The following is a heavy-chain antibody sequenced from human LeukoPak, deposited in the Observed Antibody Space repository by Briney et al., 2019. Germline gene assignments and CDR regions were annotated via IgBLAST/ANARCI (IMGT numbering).Heavy chain of an antibody. J-gene: IGHJ4*02. Sequence: SETLSLTCTVSGGSISSYYWSWIRQPPGKGLEWIGYIYYSGNTNYNPSLKSRLIISVEMSKNQFSLKLSSVTAADTAVYYCARLDSSGYAYFDYWGQGTLVTVSS. D-gene: IGHD3-22*01. CDR2: IYYSGNT. V-gene: IGHV4-59*08. CDR1: GGSISSYY. CDR3: ARLDSSGYAYFDY.